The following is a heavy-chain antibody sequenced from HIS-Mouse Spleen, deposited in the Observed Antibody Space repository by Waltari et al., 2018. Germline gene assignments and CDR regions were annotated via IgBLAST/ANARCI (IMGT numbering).Heavy chain of an antibody. D-gene: IGHD6-13*01. Sequence: QLQLQESGPGLVKPSETLSLTCTVSGGSISSSSYYWGWIRQPPGKGLEWIGSIYYRGSTYHNPSLKSRVTISVDTSKNQFSLKLSSVTAAGTAVYYCAREIPYSSSWYDWYFDLWGRGTLVTVSS. CDR3: AREIPYSSSWYDWYFDL. CDR2: IYYRGST. J-gene: IGHJ2*01. CDR1: GGSISSSSYY. V-gene: IGHV4-39*07.